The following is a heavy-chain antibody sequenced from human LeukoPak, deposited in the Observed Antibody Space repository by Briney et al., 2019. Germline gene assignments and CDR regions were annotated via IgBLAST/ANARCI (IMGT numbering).Heavy chain of an antibody. Sequence: PGGSLRLSCSASGFTFSSYAMYWVRQVPGKGLEYVSGIDHNGGSTHHADSVKGRFTISRDNSRNTLYLQMNSLRTEDTAVYYCVKCMVGSTFDYWGQGTLVTVSS. CDR3: VKCMVGSTFDY. V-gene: IGHV3-64D*09. D-gene: IGHD1-26*01. J-gene: IGHJ4*02. CDR1: GFTFSSYA. CDR2: IDHNGGST.